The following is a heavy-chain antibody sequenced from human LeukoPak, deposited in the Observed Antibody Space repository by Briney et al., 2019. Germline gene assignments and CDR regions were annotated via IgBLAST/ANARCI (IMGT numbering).Heavy chain of an antibody. J-gene: IGHJ3*02. V-gene: IGHV4-34*01. Sequence: SETLSLTCAVYGGSFSGYYWSWIRQPPGKGLEWIGEINHSRSTNYNPSLKSRVTISVDTSKNQFSLKLSSVTAADTAVYYCARGPLRGGSYRYTPRFAFDIWGQGTMVTVSS. CDR3: ARGPLRGGSYRYTPRFAFDI. D-gene: IGHD3-16*02. CDR2: INHSRST. CDR1: GGSFSGYY.